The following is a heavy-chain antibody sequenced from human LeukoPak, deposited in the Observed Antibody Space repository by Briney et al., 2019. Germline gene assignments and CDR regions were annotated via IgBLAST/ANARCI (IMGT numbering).Heavy chain of an antibody. Sequence: ASVKVSCKASGGTFSSYAISWVRQAPGQGLEWMGRIIPILGIANYAQRFQGRVTMTRDTSTSTVYMELSSLRSEDTAVYYCARGPTYDFFNWFDPWGQGTLVTVSS. CDR2: IIPILGIA. V-gene: IGHV1-69*04. CDR1: GGTFSSYA. D-gene: IGHD3-3*01. CDR3: ARGPTYDFFNWFDP. J-gene: IGHJ5*02.